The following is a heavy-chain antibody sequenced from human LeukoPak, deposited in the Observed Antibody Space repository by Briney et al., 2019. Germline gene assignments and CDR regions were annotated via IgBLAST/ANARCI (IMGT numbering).Heavy chain of an antibody. CDR2: IIPILGIA. V-gene: IGHV1-69*04. CDR1: GYTFTSYA. Sequence: SVKVSCKASGYTFTSYAISWVRQAPGQGLEWMGRIIPILGIANYAQKFQGRVTITADKSTSTAYMELSSLRSEDTAVYYCARVPYSGYDYGRSYYFDYWGQGTLVTVSS. D-gene: IGHD5-12*01. J-gene: IGHJ4*02. CDR3: ARVPYSGYDYGRSYYFDY.